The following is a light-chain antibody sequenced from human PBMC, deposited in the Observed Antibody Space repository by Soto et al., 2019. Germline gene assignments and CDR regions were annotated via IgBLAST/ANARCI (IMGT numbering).Light chain of an antibody. CDR3: QQYNTVGIT. J-gene: IGKJ3*01. V-gene: IGKV1-5*01. CDR1: QSVSDW. Sequence: DTQMTQSPSTLSASVGDRVTLTCRASQSVSDWLAWYQQKPGKAPKLLIYDASTLETGVPSRFSGSGSQTEFTLTITSLQPDDFATYFCQQYNTVGITFGPGTKVDIK. CDR2: DAS.